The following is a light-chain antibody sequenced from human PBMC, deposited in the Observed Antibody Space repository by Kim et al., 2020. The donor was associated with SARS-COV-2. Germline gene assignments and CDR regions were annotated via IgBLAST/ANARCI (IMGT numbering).Light chain of an antibody. CDR2: GKN. Sequence: ALGQTVRITCQGDSLRSYYASWYQQKPGQAPVIVIYGKNNRPSGIPDRFSGSSSGKTASLTITGAQAEDEADYYCNSRDSSGNHWVFGGGTKLTVL. CDR1: SLRSYY. J-gene: IGLJ3*02. CDR3: NSRDSSGNHWV. V-gene: IGLV3-19*01.